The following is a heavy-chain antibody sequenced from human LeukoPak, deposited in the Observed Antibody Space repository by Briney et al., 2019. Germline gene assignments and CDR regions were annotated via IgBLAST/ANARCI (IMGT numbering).Heavy chain of an antibody. CDR2: MKHDGSEK. CDR3: ARHRYGSGILTDY. V-gene: IGHV3-7*01. CDR1: GFTFSNAW. J-gene: IGHJ4*02. Sequence: GGSLRLSCAASGFTFSNAWMSWVRQAPGKGLEWVATMKHDGSEKSYVDSVKGRFTISRDNAKSSLYLQMNSLRAEDTAVYYCARHRYGSGILTDYWGQGTLVTVSS. D-gene: IGHD3-10*01.